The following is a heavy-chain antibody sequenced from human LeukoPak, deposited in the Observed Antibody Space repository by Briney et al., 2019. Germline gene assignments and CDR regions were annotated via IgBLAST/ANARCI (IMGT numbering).Heavy chain of an antibody. J-gene: IGHJ6*02. D-gene: IGHD3-10*01. CDR2: IYYSGST. CDR1: GGSISSYY. CDR3: ARDYGAYYGSGSYYYYYYGMDV. V-gene: IGHV4-59*01. Sequence: SETLSLTCTVSGGSISSYYWSWIRQPPGKGLEWIGYIYYSGSTNYNPSLKSRVTISVDTSKNQFSLKLSSVTAADTAVYYCARDYGAYYGSGSYYYYYYGMDVWGQGTTVTVSS.